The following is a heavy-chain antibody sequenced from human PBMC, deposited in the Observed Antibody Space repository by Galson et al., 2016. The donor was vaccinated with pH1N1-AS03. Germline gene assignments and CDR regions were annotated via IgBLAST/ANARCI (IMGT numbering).Heavy chain of an antibody. J-gene: IGHJ5*02. CDR1: GFKFSDSS. Sequence: SLRLSCAASGFKFSDSSLHWVRQASGKGLEWVGRIRSKSNNSTTAFAASVKGRFTISRDDSKNTAYLQMNSLQVNDTAVYYCTRRAGGSHGFGPWGQGTLVTVSS. CDR2: IRSKSNNSTT. CDR3: TRRAGGSHGFGP. V-gene: IGHV3-73*01. D-gene: IGHD3-16*01.